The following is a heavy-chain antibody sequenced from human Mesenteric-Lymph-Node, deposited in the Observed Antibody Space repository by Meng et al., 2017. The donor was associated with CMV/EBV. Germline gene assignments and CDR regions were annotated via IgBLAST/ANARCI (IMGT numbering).Heavy chain of an antibody. Sequence: GSLRLSCTVSGASISSSSSHWGWIRQPPGKGLEWIGSIYYSGSTYYNPSLKSRVTISIDTSKNQFSLKLSSVTAADTAVYYCARDVPYAFCSGDCYPYYFDSWGQGTLVTVSS. CDR3: ARDVPYAFCSGDCYPYYFDS. V-gene: IGHV4-39*07. J-gene: IGHJ4*02. CDR1: GASISSSSSH. D-gene: IGHD2-21*01. CDR2: IYYSGST.